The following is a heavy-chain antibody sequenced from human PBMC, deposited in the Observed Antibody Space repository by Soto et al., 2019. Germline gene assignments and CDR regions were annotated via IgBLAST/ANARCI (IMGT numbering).Heavy chain of an antibody. CDR3: ARCWTTVTNLFDP. CDR1: GGSISSSNW. D-gene: IGHD4-17*01. V-gene: IGHV4-4*02. J-gene: IGHJ5*02. Sequence: SETLSLTCAVSGGSISSSNWWSWVRQPPGKGLEWIGEIYHSGSTNYNPSLKSRVTISVDKSKNQFSLKLSSVTAADTAVYYCARCWTTVTNLFDPWGQGTLVTVSS. CDR2: IYHSGST.